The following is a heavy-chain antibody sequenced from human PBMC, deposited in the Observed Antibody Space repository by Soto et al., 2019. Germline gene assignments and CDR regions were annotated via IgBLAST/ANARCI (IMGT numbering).Heavy chain of an antibody. CDR1: GGSISSGGYS. CDR2: IFPSGST. V-gene: IGHV4-31*03. Sequence: SETLSLTCTVSGGSISSGGYSWSWIRQHPGKGLEFIGYIFPSGSTYYNPSLKSRGTLSIDTSNNQFSLNLTSVTAADTAVYFCARDLGRNYFDYWGQGILVTVSS. CDR3: ARDLGRNYFDY. J-gene: IGHJ4*02.